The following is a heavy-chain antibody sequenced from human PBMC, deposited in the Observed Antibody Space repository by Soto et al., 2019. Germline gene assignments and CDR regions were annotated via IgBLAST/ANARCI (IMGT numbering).Heavy chain of an antibody. CDR2: IYYSGST. J-gene: IGHJ4*02. CDR3: ARVVTEFGGFWEYYFEY. V-gene: IGHV4-59*01. Sequence: SETLSLTCAVSGGSISSYYWSWIRQPPGKGLEWIGYIYYSGSTNYNPSLKSRVTISVDTSKNQFSLKLSSVTAADTAVYYCARVVTEFGGFWEYYFEYWGQGTLVTVSS. CDR1: GGSISSYY. D-gene: IGHD3-3*01.